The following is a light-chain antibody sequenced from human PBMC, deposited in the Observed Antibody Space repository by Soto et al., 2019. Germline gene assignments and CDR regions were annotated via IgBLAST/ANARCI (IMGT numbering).Light chain of an antibody. Sequence: QSVLTQPASVSGSPGQSITLSCTGTSSDIGGYDYVSWYQRHPGKAPKLIIYDVNNRPSGVSNRSSGSKSGNTASLTISGLQAEDEADYYYTSYASGSSHVVFGGGTKVTVL. CDR2: DVN. CDR3: TSYASGSSHVV. J-gene: IGLJ2*01. CDR1: SSDIGGYDY. V-gene: IGLV2-14*01.